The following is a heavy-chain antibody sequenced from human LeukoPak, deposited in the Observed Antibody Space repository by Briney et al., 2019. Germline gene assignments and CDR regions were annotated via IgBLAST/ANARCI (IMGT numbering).Heavy chain of an antibody. CDR1: GGSFSGYY. J-gene: IGHJ4*02. CDR3: ARGPSSGYYLRYYFDY. V-gene: IGHV4-34*01. Sequence: SETLSLTCAVYGGSFSGYYWSWIRQPPGKGLEWIGEINHSGSTNYNPSLKSRVTISVDTSKNQFSLKLSSVTAADTAVYYCARGPSSGYYLRYYFDYWGQGTLVTVSS. D-gene: IGHD3-22*01. CDR2: INHSGST.